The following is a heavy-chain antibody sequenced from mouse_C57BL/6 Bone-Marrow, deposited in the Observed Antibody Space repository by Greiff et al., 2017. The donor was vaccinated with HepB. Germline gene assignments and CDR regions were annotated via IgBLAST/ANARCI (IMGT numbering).Heavy chain of an antibody. D-gene: IGHD1-1*01. V-gene: IGHV7-3*01. Sequence: EVKVEESGGGLVQPGGSLSLSCAASGFTFTDYYMSWVRQPPGKALEWLGFIRNKANGYTTEYSASVKGRFTISRDNSQSILYLQMNALRAEDSATYYCARFTYGSSYDWYFDVWGTGTTVTVSS. J-gene: IGHJ1*03. CDR2: IRNKANGYTT. CDR3: ARFTYGSSYDWYFDV. CDR1: GFTFTDYY.